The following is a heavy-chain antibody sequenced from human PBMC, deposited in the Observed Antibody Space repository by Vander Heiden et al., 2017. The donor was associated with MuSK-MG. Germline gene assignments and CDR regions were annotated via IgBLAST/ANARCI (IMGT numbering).Heavy chain of an antibody. J-gene: IGHJ3*02. D-gene: IGHD1-26*01. CDR3: AKNSGSYYSSAFDI. V-gene: IGHV3-23*01. Sequence: EVQMLEPGGGLEQPGGSLVLSCAAAGFTSSGKAMSWVLKGPGKGLWWVSAISGSGGSTYYAFSGKGRFTISRDNSKNTLYLQMNSLRAEDTAVYYCAKNSGSYYSSAFDIWGQGTMVTVSS. CDR2: ISGSGGST. CDR1: GFTSSGKA.